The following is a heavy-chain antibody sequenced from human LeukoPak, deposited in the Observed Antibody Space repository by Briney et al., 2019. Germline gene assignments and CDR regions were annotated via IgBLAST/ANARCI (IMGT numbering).Heavy chain of an antibody. CDR3: ARGPQASGYDGDDY. Sequence: SQTLSLTCAVYGGLFSGYYWRWIRQPPGKGLEWIGEITQSGSTNYNPSLKSRGTISVDTPKNQFSLKLSSVTAADTAVYYCARGPQASGYDGDDYWGQGTLVTVSS. CDR1: GGLFSGYY. D-gene: IGHD5-12*01. CDR2: ITQSGST. V-gene: IGHV4-34*01. J-gene: IGHJ4*02.